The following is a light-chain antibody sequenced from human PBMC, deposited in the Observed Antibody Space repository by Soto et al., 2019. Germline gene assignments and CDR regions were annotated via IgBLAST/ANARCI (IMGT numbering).Light chain of an antibody. CDR1: TSNIGAGYD. J-gene: IGLJ3*02. V-gene: IGLV1-40*01. CDR3: QSYDSSLSAL. CDR2: ANT. Sequence: QSVLTQPPSVSGAPGQRVTISCTGSTSNIGAGYDVHWYQQLPGTAPKLLIYANTNRPSGVPDRFSGSKSGTSASLAITGLQAEDEADYYCQSYDSSLSALFGGGSKLPVL.